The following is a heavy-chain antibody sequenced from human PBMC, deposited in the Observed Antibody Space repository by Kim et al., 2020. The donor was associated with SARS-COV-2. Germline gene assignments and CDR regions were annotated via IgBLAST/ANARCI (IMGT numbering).Heavy chain of an antibody. CDR1: GGSISSGGYY. V-gene: IGHV4-31*03. D-gene: IGHD6-19*01. CDR2: IYYSGST. J-gene: IGHJ5*02. CDR3: ARDSSSGWYDN. Sequence: SETLSLTCTVSGGSISSGGYYWSWIRQHPGKGLEWIGYIYYSGSTYYNPSLKSRVTISVDTSKNQFSLKLSSVTAADTAVYYCARDSSSGWYDNWGQGTLVTVSS.